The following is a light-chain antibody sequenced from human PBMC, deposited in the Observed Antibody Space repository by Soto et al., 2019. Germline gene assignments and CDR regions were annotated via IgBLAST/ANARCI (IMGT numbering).Light chain of an antibody. J-gene: IGLJ2*01. CDR3: CSYANGNTLL. CDR1: SSDVGSYDL. CDR2: EVT. V-gene: IGLV2-23*02. Sequence: QSALTQPASVSGSPGQSITISCTGTSSDVGSYDLVSWNQHHPGTAPKLILYEVTKRPSGVSNRFSGSKSGNTASLTISGLQTEDDSHYYCCSYANGNTLLFGGGTKLTVL.